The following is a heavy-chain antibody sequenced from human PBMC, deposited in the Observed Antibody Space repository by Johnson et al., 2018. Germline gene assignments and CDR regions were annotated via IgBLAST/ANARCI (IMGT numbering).Heavy chain of an antibody. CDR3: ARDVVVPAAIAFYYYYGMDV. CDR2: IIPIFGIA. Sequence: QVQLQESGAEVKKPGSSXKVSCKASGGTFSSYAISWVRQAPGQGLEWMGGIIPIFGIANYAQKFQGRVTITADKSTSTAYMELSSLRSEDTAVYYCARDVVVPAAIAFYYYYGMDVWGQGTTVTVSS. D-gene: IGHD2-2*01. CDR1: GGTFSSYA. J-gene: IGHJ6*02. V-gene: IGHV1-69*17.